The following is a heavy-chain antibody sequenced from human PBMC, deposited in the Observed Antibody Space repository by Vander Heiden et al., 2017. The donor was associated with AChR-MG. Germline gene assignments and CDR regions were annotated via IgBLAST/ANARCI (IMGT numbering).Heavy chain of an antibody. V-gene: IGHV3-9*01. J-gene: IGHJ6*02. CDR1: GFTFDDYA. D-gene: IGHD1-26*01. Sequence: EVQLVESGGGLVQPGRSLRLSCAASGFTFDDYAMHWVRQAPGKGLEWVSGISWNSGSIGYADSVKGRFTISRDNAKNSLYLQMNSLRAEDTALYYCAKDMLSGSYYVAYYYYGMDVWGQGTTVTVSS. CDR2: ISWNSGSI. CDR3: AKDMLSGSYYVAYYYYGMDV.